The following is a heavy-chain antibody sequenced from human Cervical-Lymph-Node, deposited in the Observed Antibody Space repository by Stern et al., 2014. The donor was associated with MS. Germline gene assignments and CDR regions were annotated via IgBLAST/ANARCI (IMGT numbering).Heavy chain of an antibody. CDR1: GDSFTTYA. Sequence: QMQLVQSGAEVKKPGASVKVSCKTSGDSFTTYAMHWVRQAPGQRLEWLGWISAGGDTKYSQKFQGRVTITRDASASTAYMEVSGLKSEDTAIYYCASAGGWYEPDYWGQGTLVTVAS. J-gene: IGHJ4*02. CDR2: ISAGGDT. V-gene: IGHV1-3*01. D-gene: IGHD6-19*01. CDR3: ASAGGWYEPDY.